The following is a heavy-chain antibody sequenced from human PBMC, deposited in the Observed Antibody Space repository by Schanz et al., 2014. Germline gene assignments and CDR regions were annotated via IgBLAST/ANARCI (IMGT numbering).Heavy chain of an antibody. D-gene: IGHD2-15*01. V-gene: IGHV3-7*05. CDR3: AKGMGYCSGGTCYDYYYYGLDV. J-gene: IGHJ6*02. CDR2: IKQDGSEK. CDR1: GFTFSKYW. Sequence: QLVGSGGGLIQPGGSLRLSCGGSGFTFSKYWMSWVRQAPGKGLEWVANIKQDGSEKYYVDAVKGRFTISRDNAKNSMYLHMKSLRGEDTAVFYCAKGMGYCSGGTCYDYYYYGLDVWGQGTTVTVSS.